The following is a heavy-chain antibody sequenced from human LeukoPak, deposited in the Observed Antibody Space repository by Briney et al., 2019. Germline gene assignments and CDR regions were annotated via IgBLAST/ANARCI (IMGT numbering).Heavy chain of an antibody. V-gene: IGHV4-59*01. Sequence: SESLSLTCTVSGGSISSYYWSWIRQPPGKGLEWIGYIYYSGSTNYNPSLKSRVTISVDTSKNQFSLKLNSVSAADTAVYYCARGASEYYYDSSGLILPSWGQGTLVTVSS. CDR3: ARGASEYYYDSSGLILPS. CDR2: IYYSGST. J-gene: IGHJ5*02. D-gene: IGHD3-22*01. CDR1: GGSISSYY.